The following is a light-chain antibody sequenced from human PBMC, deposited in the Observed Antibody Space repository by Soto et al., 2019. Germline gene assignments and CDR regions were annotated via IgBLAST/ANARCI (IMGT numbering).Light chain of an antibody. CDR2: DAS. J-gene: IGKJ1*01. Sequence: DIQMTQSPSTLSASVGDRVTITCRASQSISSWLAWYQQKPGKAPKLLIYDASSLESGVPSRFSGSGSGTEFTLTISSLQPDDFETYYCQQYNSYSWTFGKGTKVEIK. CDR3: QQYNSYSWT. V-gene: IGKV1-5*01. CDR1: QSISSW.